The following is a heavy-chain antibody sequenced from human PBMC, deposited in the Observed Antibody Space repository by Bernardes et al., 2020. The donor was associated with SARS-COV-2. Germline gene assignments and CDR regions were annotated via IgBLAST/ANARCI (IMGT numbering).Heavy chain of an antibody. Sequence: GGSRKISCKGSGYSFTTYWIGWVRQMPGKGLEWMGIIYPGDSDTRYSPSFQGQVTIAADKSINTAYLQWSSLKASDTAMYYCARRAYYDSSEDAFDIWGQGTMVTVSS. D-gene: IGHD3-22*01. CDR3: ARRAYYDSSEDAFDI. CDR2: IYPGDSDT. CDR1: GYSFTTYW. V-gene: IGHV5-51*01. J-gene: IGHJ3*02.